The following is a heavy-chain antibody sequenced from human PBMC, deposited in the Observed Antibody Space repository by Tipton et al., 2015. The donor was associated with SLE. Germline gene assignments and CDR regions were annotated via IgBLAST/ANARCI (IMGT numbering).Heavy chain of an antibody. CDR2: TYYRSKWYN. J-gene: IGHJ3*02. D-gene: IGHD6-19*01. Sequence: GLVKPLQTLSLTCAISGDSVSSNSAAWNWIRQSPSRGLEWLGRTYYRSKWYNDYAVSVKSRITINPDASKNQFSLQPNSVTPEDTAVYYCARTSVGQWLNGNAFDIWGQGTMVTVSS. CDR1: GDSVSSNSAA. CDR3: ARTSVGQWLNGNAFDI. V-gene: IGHV6-1*01.